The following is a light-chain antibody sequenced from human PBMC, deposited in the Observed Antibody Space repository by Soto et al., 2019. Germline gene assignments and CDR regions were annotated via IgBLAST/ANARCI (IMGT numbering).Light chain of an antibody. CDR2: AAS. CDR3: QQARRFPIT. Sequence: DIQMTQSPSSVSASVGDRVTISCRASQDISNWLAWYQQKPGEAPKFLIYAASNLQSGVPSKFSVSGSGTDFTLTIRSLHPEDFAVYYCQQARRFPITFGQGTRLEIK. J-gene: IGKJ5*01. CDR1: QDISNW. V-gene: IGKV1-12*01.